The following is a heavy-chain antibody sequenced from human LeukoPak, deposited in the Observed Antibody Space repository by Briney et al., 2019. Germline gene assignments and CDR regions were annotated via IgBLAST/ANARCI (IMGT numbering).Heavy chain of an antibody. V-gene: IGHV3-23*01. Sequence: GGSLRLSCAASGFTFNNDAMSWVRQAPGKGLEWVSAISGSGISTYYADSVKGRFTISRDKSKNTLYPQMNSLRAEDTAVYYCAKSKFATSGYDGSLDCWGQGTLVTVSS. CDR1: GFTFNNDA. D-gene: IGHD5-12*01. J-gene: IGHJ4*02. CDR2: ISGSGIST. CDR3: AKSKFATSGYDGSLDC.